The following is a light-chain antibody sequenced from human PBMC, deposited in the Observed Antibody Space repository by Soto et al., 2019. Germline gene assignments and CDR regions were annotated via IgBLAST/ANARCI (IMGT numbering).Light chain of an antibody. CDR3: GADHGSGSNFVL. J-gene: IGLJ2*01. V-gene: IGLV9-49*01. CDR1: SGYSNYK. Sequence: QPVLTQPPSASASLGASVTLTCTLSSGYSNYKVDWYQQRPGKGPRFVMRVGTGGIVGSKGDGIPDRFSVLGSGLNRYQTIKNIQEEDESDYHCGADHGSGSNFVLFGGGTKLTVL. CDR2: VGTGGIVG.